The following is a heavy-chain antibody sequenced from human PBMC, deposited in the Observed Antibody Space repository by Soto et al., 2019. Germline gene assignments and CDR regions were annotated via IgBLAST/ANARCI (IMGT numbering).Heavy chain of an antibody. Sequence: GAALKISGEGSGYSFTSYWIGWVRQMPGKGLEWMGIIYPGDSDTRYSPSFQGQVTISADKSISTAYLQWSSLKASDTAMYYCARHDPYCSSTRCSLLDVWGQGTTVPVS. CDR2: IYPGDSDT. J-gene: IGHJ6*02. V-gene: IGHV5-51*01. CDR1: GYSFTSYW. CDR3: ARHDPYCSSTRCSLLDV. D-gene: IGHD2-2*01.